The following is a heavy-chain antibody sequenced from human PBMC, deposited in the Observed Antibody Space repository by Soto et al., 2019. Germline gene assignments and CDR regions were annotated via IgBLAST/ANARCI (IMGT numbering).Heavy chain of an antibody. CDR3: ARDAPPPELRFLEWHNYDYNGMDV. D-gene: IGHD3-3*01. Sequence: ASVKVSCKTSGYSFTAYGISWVRQAPGQGLEWMGWISCYNGKTKYAQKVQGRVTMTTDTSTSTAYTEVRSLRSDDTAIYYCARDAPPPELRFLEWHNYDYNGMDVWGQGTTVTVSS. CDR1: GYSFTAYG. V-gene: IGHV1-18*01. J-gene: IGHJ6*02. CDR2: ISCYNGKT.